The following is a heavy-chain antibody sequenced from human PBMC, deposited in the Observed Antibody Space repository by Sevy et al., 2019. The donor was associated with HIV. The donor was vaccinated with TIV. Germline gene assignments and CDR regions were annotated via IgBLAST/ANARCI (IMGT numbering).Heavy chain of an antibody. CDR2: ISGSGGST. V-gene: IGHV3-23*01. D-gene: IGHD3-3*01. Sequence: GGSLRLSCAASGFTFSSYAMSWVRQAPGKGLEWVSAISGSGGSTYYADSVKGLFTISRDNSKNTLYLQMNSLRAEDTAVYYCAKGTHYDFWSGPDYWGQGTLVTVSS. J-gene: IGHJ4*02. CDR1: GFTFSSYA. CDR3: AKGTHYDFWSGPDY.